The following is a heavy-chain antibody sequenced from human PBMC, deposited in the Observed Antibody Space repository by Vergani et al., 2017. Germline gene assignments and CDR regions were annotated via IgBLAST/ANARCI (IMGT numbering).Heavy chain of an antibody. CDR1: GFTFSSYA. CDR3: AKDKSYRNDAFDI. CDR2: ISGSGGST. D-gene: IGHD3-16*02. V-gene: IGHV3-23*01. J-gene: IGHJ3*02. Sequence: EVQLLESGGGLVQPGGSLRLSCAASGFTFSSYAMSWVRQAPGKGLEWVSAISGSGGSTYYAASVKGRFTISRDNSKNTLYLQMNSLRAEDTAVYYCAKDKSYRNDAFDIWGQGTMVTVSS.